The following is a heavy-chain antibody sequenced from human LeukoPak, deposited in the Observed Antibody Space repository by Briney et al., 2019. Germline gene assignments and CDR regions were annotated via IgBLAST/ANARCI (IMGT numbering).Heavy chain of an antibody. V-gene: IGHV4-39*01. J-gene: IGHJ4*02. CDR2: IYYSGST. CDR1: GGSISSSSYY. Sequence: SETLSLTCTVSGGSISSSSYYWGWIRQPPGKGLEWIGSIYYSGSTYYNPSLKSRVTISVDTSKNQFSLKLSSVTAADTAVYYCARQGAWGEQWLEPYFDYWGQGTLVTVSS. CDR3: ARQGAWGEQWLEPYFDY. D-gene: IGHD6-19*01.